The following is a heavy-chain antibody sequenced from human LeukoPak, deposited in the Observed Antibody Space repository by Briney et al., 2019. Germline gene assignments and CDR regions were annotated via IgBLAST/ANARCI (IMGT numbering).Heavy chain of an antibody. V-gene: IGHV3-7*01. CDR1: GFTFSTFW. CDR3: ARDIGYSYGYPFDY. D-gene: IGHD5-18*01. J-gene: IGHJ4*02. Sequence: PGGSLRLSCVASGFTFSTFWMNWVRQAPGKGLEWVANIKQDGSENYYVDSVKGRFTISRDNAKNSLYLQMNSLRAEDTAVYYCARDIGYSYGYPFDYWGQGTLVTVSS. CDR2: IKQDGSEN.